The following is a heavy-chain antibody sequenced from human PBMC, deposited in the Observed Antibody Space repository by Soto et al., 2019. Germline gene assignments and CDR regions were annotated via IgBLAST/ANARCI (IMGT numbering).Heavy chain of an antibody. J-gene: IGHJ3*02. Sequence: QVQLQESGPGLVKPSETLSLTCTVSGGSVSSGSYYWSWIRQPPGKGLEWIGYIYYSGSTNYNPSLKRRVTISVDTSKNQFSLKLSSVTAADTAVYYCARGGGYKALDAFDIWGQGTMVTVSA. D-gene: IGHD6-25*01. CDR1: GGSVSSGSYY. V-gene: IGHV4-61*01. CDR3: ARGGGYKALDAFDI. CDR2: IYYSGST.